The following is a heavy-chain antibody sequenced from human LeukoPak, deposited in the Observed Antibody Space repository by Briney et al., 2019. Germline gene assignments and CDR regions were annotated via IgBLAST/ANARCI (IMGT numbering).Heavy chain of an antibody. V-gene: IGHV3-23*01. J-gene: IGHJ3*02. CDR3: AKDQQWLVPRDAFDI. D-gene: IGHD6-19*01. Sequence: GGSLRLSCAASRFTFSSYAMSWVCQAPGKGLEWVSAISGSGGSTYYADSVKGRFTISRDNSKNTLYLQMNSLRAEDTAVYYCAKDQQWLVPRDAFDIWGQGTMVTVSS. CDR1: RFTFSSYA. CDR2: ISGSGGST.